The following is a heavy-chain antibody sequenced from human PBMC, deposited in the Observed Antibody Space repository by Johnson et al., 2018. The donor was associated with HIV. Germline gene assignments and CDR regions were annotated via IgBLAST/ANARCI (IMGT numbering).Heavy chain of an antibody. Sequence: VQLVESGGGLVQPGGSLRLSCAASGFTFDDYGMSWVRQAPGNGLERVSGINWNGGSTGYADSVQGRFTIARDNAKNSLYLQMNSLRAGDKAVYYCARYIILYWKAFDICGQGTMVTVSS. J-gene: IGHJ3*02. D-gene: IGHD1-1*01. CDR1: GFTFDDYG. V-gene: IGHV3-20*04. CDR2: INWNGGST. CDR3: ARYIILYWKAFDI.